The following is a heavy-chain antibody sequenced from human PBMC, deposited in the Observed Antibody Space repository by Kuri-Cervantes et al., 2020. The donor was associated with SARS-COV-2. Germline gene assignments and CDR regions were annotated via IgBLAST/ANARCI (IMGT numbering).Heavy chain of an antibody. V-gene: IGHV3-30*04. J-gene: IGHJ3*02. CDR1: GFTFSSYA. CDR3: AKDALMTTVVTDAFDI. D-gene: IGHD4-23*01. CDR2: ISYDGSNK. Sequence: GGSLRLSCAASGFTFSSYAMHWVRQAPGKGLEWVAVISYDGSNKYYADSVKDRFTISRDNSKNTLYLQMNSLRAEDTAVYYCAKDALMTTVVTDAFDIWGQGTMVTV.